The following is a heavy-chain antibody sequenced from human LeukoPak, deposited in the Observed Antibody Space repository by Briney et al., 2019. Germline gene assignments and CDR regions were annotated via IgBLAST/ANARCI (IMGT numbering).Heavy chain of an antibody. CDR3: ARGTLLL. CDR1: GFTFSSYA. J-gene: IGHJ4*02. V-gene: IGHV3-7*01. Sequence: GGSLRLSCAASGFTFSSYAMRWVRQPPGKGLEWVANIKPDGSEKYYVDSVKGRFTISRDNAKNSLYLQMNSLRAEDTAVYYCARGTLLLGGQGTLVTVSS. CDR2: IKPDGSEK. D-gene: IGHD2-15*01.